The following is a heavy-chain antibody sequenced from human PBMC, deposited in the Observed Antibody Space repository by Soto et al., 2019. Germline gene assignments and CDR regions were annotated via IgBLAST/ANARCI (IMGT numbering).Heavy chain of an antibody. CDR2: ISAYNGNT. CDR1: GYTFTSYG. V-gene: IGHV1-18*04. J-gene: IGHJ6*02. D-gene: IGHD3-22*01. Sequence: AAVKVSCKASGYTFTSYGISWVRQAPGQGLEWMGWISAYNGNTNYAQKLQGRVTMTTDTSTSTAYMELRSLRSDDTAVYYCASGDSYYDTSGYAHYYGMDVWGQGTTVTVSS. CDR3: ASGDSYYDTSGYAHYYGMDV.